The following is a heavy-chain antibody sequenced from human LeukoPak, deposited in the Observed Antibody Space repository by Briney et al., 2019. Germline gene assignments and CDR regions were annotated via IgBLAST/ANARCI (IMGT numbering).Heavy chain of an antibody. CDR2: IYNTGST. J-gene: IGHJ3*02. V-gene: IGHV4-4*07. CDR1: GGSISSYY. CDR3: ARSYSFCGSTSCYDYNAFDI. D-gene: IGHD2-2*01. Sequence: SETLSLTCTVSGGSISSYYWSWIRQPAGKGLEWIGRIYNTGSTTYNPSLKSRVTMSVDTSKSQFSLNLMSVTAADTAVYYCARSYSFCGSTSCYDYNAFDIWGQGSMVTVSS.